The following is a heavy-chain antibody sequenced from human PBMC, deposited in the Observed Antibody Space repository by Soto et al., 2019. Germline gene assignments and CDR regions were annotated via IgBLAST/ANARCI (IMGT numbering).Heavy chain of an antibody. V-gene: IGHV1-8*01. CDR2: MNPNSGNT. Sequence: QVQLVQSGAEVKKPGASVKVSCKASGYTFTSYDINWVRQATGQGLEWMGWMNPNSGNTGYAQKFQGRVTMTRNTTTSTAYRELSSLRSADPAVYYCAREKTSSGVDVWGQATAVTVSS. J-gene: IGHJ6*02. CDR3: AREKTSSGVDV. CDR1: GYTFTSYD.